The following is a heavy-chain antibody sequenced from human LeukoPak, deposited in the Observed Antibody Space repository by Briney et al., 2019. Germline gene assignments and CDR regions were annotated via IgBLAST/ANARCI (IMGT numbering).Heavy chain of an antibody. J-gene: IGHJ4*02. CDR3: ARPSGYDLPY. Sequence: GESLKISCKGSGYSFTSYWINWVRQMPGKGLEWMGRIDPSDSYTTYSPSFQGHVTISVDKSISTAYLQWSSLRASDTAMYYCARPSGYDLPYWGQGTLVTVSS. CDR1: GYSFTSYW. V-gene: IGHV5-10-1*01. CDR2: IDPSDSYT. D-gene: IGHD5-12*01.